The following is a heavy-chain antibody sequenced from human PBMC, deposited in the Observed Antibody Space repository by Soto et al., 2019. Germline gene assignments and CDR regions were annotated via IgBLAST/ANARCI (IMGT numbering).Heavy chain of an antibody. Sequence: SVKVSCKASGGTFSSYAISWVRQAPGQGLEWMGGIIPIFGTANYAQKFQGRVTITADESTSTAYMELSSLRSEDTAVYYCARDIVATNDYYYYGMYVWGQGTTFTVSS. D-gene: IGHD5-12*01. J-gene: IGHJ6*02. CDR1: GGTFSSYA. V-gene: IGHV1-69*13. CDR3: ARDIVATNDYYYYGMYV. CDR2: IIPIFGTA.